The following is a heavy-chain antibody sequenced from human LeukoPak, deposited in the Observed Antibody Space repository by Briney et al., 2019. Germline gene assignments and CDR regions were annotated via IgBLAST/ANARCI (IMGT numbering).Heavy chain of an antibody. Sequence: GGSLRLSCPASGFTFSTYMINWVRQAPGKGLEWLSYIGSDSGAIYYADSVQGRFTISRDNAQKSLYLQMNSLRVEDTAVYYCVRELAYWGQGALVTVSS. CDR3: VRELAY. CDR2: IGSDSGAI. J-gene: IGHJ4*02. CDR1: GFTFSTYM. V-gene: IGHV3-48*01. D-gene: IGHD1-1*01.